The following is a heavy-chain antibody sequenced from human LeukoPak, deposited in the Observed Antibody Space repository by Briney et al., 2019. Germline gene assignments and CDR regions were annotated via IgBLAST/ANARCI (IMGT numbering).Heavy chain of an antibody. J-gene: IGHJ3*02. CDR2: IYYSGST. D-gene: IGHD3-10*01. CDR3: ATPGFGEYDAFDI. CDR1: GGSISTGDYY. Sequence: PSETLSLTCTVSGGSISTGDYYWAWIRQPPGKGLEWIGYIYYSGSTNYNPSLKSRVTISVDTSKNQFSLKLSSVTAADTAVYYCATPGFGEYDAFDIWGQGTMVTGSS. V-gene: IGHV4-61*08.